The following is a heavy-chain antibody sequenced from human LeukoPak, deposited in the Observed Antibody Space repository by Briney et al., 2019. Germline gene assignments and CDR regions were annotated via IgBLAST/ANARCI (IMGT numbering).Heavy chain of an antibody. CDR3: AKSRSRYNYGSVESKYYYYTEV. V-gene: IGHV1-8*01. D-gene: IGHD5-18*01. CDR1: GYTFTSYD. CDR2: MNPNSRNT. J-gene: IGHJ6*03. Sequence: ASVKVSCKASGYTFTSYDINWVRQAPGRGLEWMGWMNPNSRNTGYAQKFQGRVTITTNTSISTAYMELSSLRSEDTAVYYCAKSRSRYNYGSVESKYYYYTEVWGKGTTVTVSS.